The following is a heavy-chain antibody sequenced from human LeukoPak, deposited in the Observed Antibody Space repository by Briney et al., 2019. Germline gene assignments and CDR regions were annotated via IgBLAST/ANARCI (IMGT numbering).Heavy chain of an antibody. V-gene: IGHV3-7*01. Sequence: PGGSLRLSCAASGFTFTNYWMTWVRQAPGKGLEWVANIKEDGSEKQYLDSVKGRFTISLDNANNSMYLQMSSLRADETAVYFCARIKGRSWAFDLWGQGTLVTVSS. CDR2: IKEDGSEK. CDR3: ARIKGRSWAFDL. CDR1: GFTFTNYW. J-gene: IGHJ4*02. D-gene: IGHD3-16*01.